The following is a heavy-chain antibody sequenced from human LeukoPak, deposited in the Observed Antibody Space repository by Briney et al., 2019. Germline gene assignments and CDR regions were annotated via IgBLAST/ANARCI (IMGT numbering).Heavy chain of an antibody. CDR1: GFTFSSYD. Sequence: GGSLRLSCAASGFTFSSYDMHWVRQATGKGLEWVSAIGTAGDTYYPGSVKGRFTISRENAKNSLYLQMNSLRAGDTAVYYCARVGWSEGMDVWGQGTTVTVSS. J-gene: IGHJ6*02. CDR2: IGTAGDT. V-gene: IGHV3-13*01. CDR3: ARVGWSEGMDV. D-gene: IGHD3-3*01.